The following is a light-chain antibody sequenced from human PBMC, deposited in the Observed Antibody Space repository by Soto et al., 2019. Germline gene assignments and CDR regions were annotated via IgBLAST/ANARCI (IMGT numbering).Light chain of an antibody. CDR1: SSNIGAGYD. CDR3: HSYDSSLSGSV. V-gene: IGLV1-40*01. Sequence: QSVLTQPPSVSGAPGQRVTISCTGSSSNIGAGYDVHWYQQLPGTAPKLLIYRNNNRPSGVPDRFSGSKSGTSASLAITGLQAEDEADYYCHSYDSSLSGSVFGGGTQRTVL. J-gene: IGLJ3*02. CDR2: RNN.